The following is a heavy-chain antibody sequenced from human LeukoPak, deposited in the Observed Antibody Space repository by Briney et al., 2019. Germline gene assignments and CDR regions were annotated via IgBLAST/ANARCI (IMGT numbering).Heavy chain of an antibody. Sequence: PGGSLRLSCSASGFTFSTYWMSWVRQAPGKGLEWVANMRRDGNEIYYLDSVRGRFTISRDNAKNSLYLEMTNLRTEDTAFYYCAKGSLSLATAPFNFWGQGTPVTVSS. D-gene: IGHD1-1*01. CDR1: GFTFSTYW. J-gene: IGHJ4*02. V-gene: IGHV3-7*03. CDR3: AKGSLSLATAPFNF. CDR2: MRRDGNEI.